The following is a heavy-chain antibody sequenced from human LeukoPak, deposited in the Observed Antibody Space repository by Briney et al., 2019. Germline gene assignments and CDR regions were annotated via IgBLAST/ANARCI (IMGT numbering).Heavy chain of an antibody. CDR2: IYHSGST. V-gene: IGHV4-4*02. D-gene: IGHD6-19*01. J-gene: IGHJ4*02. Sequence: PSETLSLTCAVSGGSGGSISSSNYWSWVRQPPGKGLEWIGEIYHSGSTNYNPSLKSRVTISVDKSKNQFSLKLSSVTAADTAVYYCTTTPSSVAGTNYWGQGALVTVSS. CDR3: TTTPSSVAGTNY. CDR1: GGSGGSISSSNY.